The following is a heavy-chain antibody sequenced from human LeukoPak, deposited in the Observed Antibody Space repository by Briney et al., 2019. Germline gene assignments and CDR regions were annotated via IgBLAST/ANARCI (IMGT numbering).Heavy chain of an antibody. V-gene: IGHV1-69*05. D-gene: IGHD1-1*01. Sequence: SVKVSCKASGGTFSSYAISWVRQAPGQGLEWMGRIIPIFGTANYAQKFQGRVTITTDESTSTAYMELSSLGSEDTAVYYCARSEELEPQNIYYYYYMDVWGKGTTVTVSS. CDR1: GGTFSSYA. J-gene: IGHJ6*03. CDR2: IIPIFGTA. CDR3: ARSEELEPQNIYYYYYMDV.